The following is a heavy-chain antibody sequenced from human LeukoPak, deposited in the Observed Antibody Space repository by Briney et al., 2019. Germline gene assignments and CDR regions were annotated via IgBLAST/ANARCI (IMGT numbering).Heavy chain of an antibody. CDR3: ARDCSGGSCYSAFDY. J-gene: IGHJ4*02. CDR1: GFTFSSYS. CDR2: ISSSSSYI. Sequence: PGGSLRLSCAASGFTFSSYSMNWVRRAPGKGLEWVSSISSSSSYIYYADSVKGRFTISRDNAKNSLYLQMNSLRAEDTAVYYCARDCSGGSCYSAFDYWGQGTLVTVSS. V-gene: IGHV3-21*01. D-gene: IGHD2-15*01.